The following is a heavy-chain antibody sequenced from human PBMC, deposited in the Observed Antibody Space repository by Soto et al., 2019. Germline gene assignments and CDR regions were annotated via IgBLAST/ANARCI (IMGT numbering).Heavy chain of an antibody. Sequence: EVQLLESGGDLVQPGGSLRLSCAASGFTFRNYAMSWVRQAPGKGLEWVSAISGSGGTTYYADSVKGRFTISRDNSKNTVSLQMNSPRAEDTALYYCAKSLTGRTVNTDGRHGDESYFDLWGRGTLITLSS. CDR1: GFTFRNYA. J-gene: IGHJ2*01. CDR3: AKSLTGRTVNTDGRHGDESYFDL. CDR2: ISGSGGTT. V-gene: IGHV3-23*01. D-gene: IGHD4-17*01.